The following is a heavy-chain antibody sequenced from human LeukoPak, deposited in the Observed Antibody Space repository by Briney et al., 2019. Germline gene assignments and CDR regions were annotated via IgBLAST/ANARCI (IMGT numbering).Heavy chain of an antibody. CDR1: GYTFTSYD. D-gene: IGHD5-24*01. J-gene: IGHJ4*02. CDR2: MNPNSGNT. V-gene: IGHV1-8*01. CDR3: ARGLLRWLRHFDY. Sequence: ASVKVSCKASGYTFTSYDIKWVRQATGQGREGMGWMNPNSGNTGYAQKFQGRVTMTRNTSISTAYKELSSLRSEDTAVYYCARGLLRWLRHFDYWGQGTLVTVSS.